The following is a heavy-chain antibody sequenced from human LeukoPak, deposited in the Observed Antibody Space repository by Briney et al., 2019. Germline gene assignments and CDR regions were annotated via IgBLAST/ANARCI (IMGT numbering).Heavy chain of an antibody. CDR1: GYTFTSYY. J-gene: IGHJ4*02. CDR2: INPSGGST. V-gene: IGHV1-46*01. D-gene: IGHD3-3*01. CDR3: ASQYYDFWSGYYSHFDY. Sequence: GASVKVSCKASGYTFTSYYMHWVRQAPGQGLEWMGIINPSGGSTSYAQKFQGRVTMTRDTSISTAYMELSRLRSDDTAVYYCASQYYDFWSGYYSHFDYWGQGTLVTVSS.